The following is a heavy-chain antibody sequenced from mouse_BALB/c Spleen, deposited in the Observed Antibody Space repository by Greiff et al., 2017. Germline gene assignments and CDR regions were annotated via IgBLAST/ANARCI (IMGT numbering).Heavy chain of an antibody. J-gene: IGHJ3*01. CDR1: GYTFTDYW. Sequence: VQLQQPGAELVMPGASVKMSCKASGYTFTDYWMHWVKQRPGQGLEWIGAIDTSDSYTSYNQKFKGKATLTVDESSSTAYMQLSSLTSEDSAVYYCARPAAYWGQGTLVTVSA. CDR2: IDTSDSYT. V-gene: IGHV1-69*01. CDR3: ARPAAY.